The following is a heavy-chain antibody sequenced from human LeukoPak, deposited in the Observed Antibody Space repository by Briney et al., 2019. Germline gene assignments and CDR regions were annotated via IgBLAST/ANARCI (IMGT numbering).Heavy chain of an antibody. CDR1: GGTFSNYA. D-gene: IGHD3-22*01. CDR2: IIPFLGLA. Sequence: ASVKVSCKASGGTFSNYAVNWVRQAPGQGLEWMGRIIPFLGLANYAQKFQGRVTITADKSTSTAYMELSSLRFEDTAVYYCAISYSSHHHDIPNFDYWGQGTLVTVSS. CDR3: AISYSSHHHDIPNFDY. V-gene: IGHV1-69*04. J-gene: IGHJ4*02.